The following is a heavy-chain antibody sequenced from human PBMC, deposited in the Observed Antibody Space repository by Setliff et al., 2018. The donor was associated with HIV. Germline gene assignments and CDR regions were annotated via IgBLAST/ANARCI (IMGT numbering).Heavy chain of an antibody. J-gene: IGHJ4*02. Sequence: SGPTLVNPTQTLTLTCDFSGFSLATDGVAVGWIRQPPGKGPEWLALIYWDGDKRYNPSLKDRLTITKATSNNHVVLMMSNMDPADTATYYCTHFNNFRSVYFASWGQGTLVTVSS. V-gene: IGHV2-5*02. CDR1: GFSLATDGVA. CDR2: IYWDGDK. D-gene: IGHD1-1*01. CDR3: THFNNFRSVYFAS.